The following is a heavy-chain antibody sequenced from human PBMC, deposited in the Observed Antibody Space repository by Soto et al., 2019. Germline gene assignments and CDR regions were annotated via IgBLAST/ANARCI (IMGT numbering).Heavy chain of an antibody. CDR1: GFTFSSYA. Sequence: GGSLRPSCAASGFTFSSYAMSWVRQAPGKGLEWVSAISGSGGSTYYADSVKGRFTISRDNSKNTLYRQLNSLRAEDTAVYYCAKGSGGPYYFDYWGQGTLVTVSS. CDR3: AKGSGGPYYFDY. J-gene: IGHJ4*02. V-gene: IGHV3-23*01. D-gene: IGHD3-10*01. CDR2: ISGSGGST.